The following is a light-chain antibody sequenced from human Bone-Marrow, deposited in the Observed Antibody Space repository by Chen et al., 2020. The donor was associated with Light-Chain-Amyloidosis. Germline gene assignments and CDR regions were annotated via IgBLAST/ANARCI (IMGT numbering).Light chain of an antibody. V-gene: IGKV1-5*03. CDR3: QQSNTYPWT. J-gene: IGKJ1*01. CDR2: KAS. Sequence: DIQITQSPSSLSASVGDRVTITCRASQNINTWLAWYQQKPGKAPKLLIYKASSLSGVPSRFSGSGSGTEFTLTISSLQPDDFGTYHCQQSNTYPWTFGQGTKVDVK. CDR1: QNINTW.